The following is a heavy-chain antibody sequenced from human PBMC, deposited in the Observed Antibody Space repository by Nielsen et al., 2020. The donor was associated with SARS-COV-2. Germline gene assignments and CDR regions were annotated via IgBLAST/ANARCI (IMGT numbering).Heavy chain of an antibody. CDR1: GFTFSTYG. CDR2: ISYDGSNK. V-gene: IGHV3-30*18. J-gene: IGHJ4*02. Sequence: GESLKISCAASGFTFSTYGMHWVRQAPGKGLEWVAAISYDGSNKYYVDSVKGRFTISRDNSKNTLYLQMSSLREEDTAVYYCAKDWTAIVVVPSGGVDYWGQGTLVTV. CDR3: AKDWTAIVVVPSGGVDY. D-gene: IGHD2-15*01.